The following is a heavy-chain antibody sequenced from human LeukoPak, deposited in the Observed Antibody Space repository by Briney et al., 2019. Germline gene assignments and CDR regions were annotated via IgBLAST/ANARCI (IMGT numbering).Heavy chain of an antibody. D-gene: IGHD1-1*01. CDR1: TFTFSSYW. CDR2: INQDGSAE. CDR3: ASFKLGTLAFDY. Sequence: GGSLRLSCAASTFTFSSYWMSWVRQAPGKGLEWVANINQDGSAEYYLDSVKGRFTISRDNAKNSLYLQMNSLRAEDTAVYYCASFKLGTLAFDYWGQGALVIVSS. J-gene: IGHJ4*02. V-gene: IGHV3-7*01.